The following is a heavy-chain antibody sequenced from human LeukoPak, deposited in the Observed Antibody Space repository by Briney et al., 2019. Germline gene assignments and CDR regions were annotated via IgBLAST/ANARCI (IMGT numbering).Heavy chain of an antibody. CDR1: GYTLTELS. J-gene: IGHJ6*02. V-gene: IGHV1-24*01. D-gene: IGHD4-17*01. Sequence: ASVKVSCKVSGYTLTELSMHWVRQAPGKGLEWMGGFDPEEGETIYAQKFQGRVTMTEDTSTDTAYMELSSLRSEDTAVYYCATVSSSLPGYGDYYYYGMDVWGQGTTVTVSS. CDR2: FDPEEGET. CDR3: ATVSSSLPGYGDYYYYGMDV.